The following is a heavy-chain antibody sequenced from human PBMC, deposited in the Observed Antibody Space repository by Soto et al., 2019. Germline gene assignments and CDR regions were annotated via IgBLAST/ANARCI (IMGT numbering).Heavy chain of an antibody. CDR3: ARSDWFDS. J-gene: IGHJ5*01. CDR2: ISGSGSR. CDR1: GFTLSSYA. D-gene: IGHD3-16*01. V-gene: IGHV3-23*01. Sequence: EVQLLESGGGLVQPGGSLRLSCAASGFTLSSYAMTWVRQAPGKGLEWVSGISGSGSRYYADPVKGRFTISRDNAKNTLYLQMNSLRAEDTAVYYCARSDWFDSWGQGTLVTVSS.